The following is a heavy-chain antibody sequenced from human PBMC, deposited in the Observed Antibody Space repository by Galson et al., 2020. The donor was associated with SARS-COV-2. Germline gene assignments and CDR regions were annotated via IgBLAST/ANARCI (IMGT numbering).Heavy chain of an antibody. J-gene: IGHJ4*02. CDR2: ISRSDGST. V-gene: IGHV3-23*01. CDR1: GFTFSNSA. D-gene: IGHD2-15*01. CDR3: PKGGCSGGVCYFDDYLDY. Sequence: GGSLRLSCAASGFTFSNSAMAWFRQAPGKGLEWVSSISRSDGSTYYADFVRGRFTISRDTSRNTLFLQMDSLTAEDTAVYYCPKGGCSGGVCYFDDYLDYWVQGTVVTVSS.